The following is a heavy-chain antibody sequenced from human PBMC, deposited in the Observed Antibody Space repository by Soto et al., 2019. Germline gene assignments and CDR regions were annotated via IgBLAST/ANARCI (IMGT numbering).Heavy chain of an antibody. CDR1: GYSFTSFW. Sequence: GESLKISCKGSGYSFTSFWIGWVRQMPGKGLEWMGIIYPGDSDIRYSPSFQGQVTISADKSISTAYLQWSTLKASATAMYYCASGRQVYQHLVGDTFDYWGQGTLVTVSS. V-gene: IGHV5-51*01. J-gene: IGHJ4*02. CDR3: ASGRQVYQHLVGDTFDY. D-gene: IGHD6-13*01. CDR2: IYPGDSDI.